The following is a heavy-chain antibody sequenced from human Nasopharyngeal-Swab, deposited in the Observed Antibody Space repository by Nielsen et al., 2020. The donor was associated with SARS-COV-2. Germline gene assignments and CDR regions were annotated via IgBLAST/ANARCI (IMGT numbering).Heavy chain of an antibody. CDR1: GGSISSGGYY. V-gene: IGHV4-31*03. Sequence: SETLSLTCTVSGGSISSGGYYWSSIRQHPGKGLEWIGYIYYSGSTYYNPSLKSRVTISVDTSKNQFPLKLSSVTAADTAVYYCARAQRITMIVGAFDIWGQGTMVTVSS. CDR2: IYYSGST. J-gene: IGHJ3*02. CDR3: ARAQRITMIVGAFDI. D-gene: IGHD3-22*01.